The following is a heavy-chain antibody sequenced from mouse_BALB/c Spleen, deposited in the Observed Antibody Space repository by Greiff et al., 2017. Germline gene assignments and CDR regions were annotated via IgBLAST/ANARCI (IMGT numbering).Heavy chain of an antibody. CDR3: ARIYYYGNYFDY. Sequence: EVKLVESGGGLVKPGGSLKLSCAASGFTFSSYAMSWVRQTPEKRLEWVASICSGGSTYYPDSVKGRFTISRDNARNILYLQMSSLRSEDTAMYYCARIYYYGNYFDYWGQGTTLTVSS. V-gene: IGHV5-6-5*01. CDR1: GFTFSSYA. D-gene: IGHD1-1*01. J-gene: IGHJ2*01. CDR2: ICSGGST.